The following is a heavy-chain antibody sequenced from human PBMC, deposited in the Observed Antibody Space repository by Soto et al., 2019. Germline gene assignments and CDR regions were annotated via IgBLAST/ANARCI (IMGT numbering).Heavy chain of an antibody. CDR3: ARVPPHEGGTLFAQYYFEY. Sequence: SETLSLTCAVYGGSFSGYYWSCIREAPGKWLEWIGEINHSGSTNYNPSLKSRVTISVDTSKNQFSLKLSSVTAADTAVYYCARVPPHEGGTLFAQYYFEYWGQGTLVNVSS. V-gene: IGHV4-34*01. J-gene: IGHJ4*02. CDR1: GGSFSGYY. CDR2: INHSGST. D-gene: IGHD1-1*01.